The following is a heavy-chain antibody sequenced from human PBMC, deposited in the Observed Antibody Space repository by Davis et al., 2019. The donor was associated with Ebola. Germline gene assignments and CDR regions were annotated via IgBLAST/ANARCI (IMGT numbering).Heavy chain of an antibody. CDR2: IWYDGSNK. J-gene: IGHJ4*02. D-gene: IGHD3-10*01. CDR3: AKGSGSGSRYFDY. CDR1: GFTFSSYA. V-gene: IGHV3-30*02. Sequence: PGGSLRLSCAASGFTFSSYAMSWVRQAPGKGLEWVAVIWYDGSNKYYADSVKGRFTISRDNSKNTLYLQMNSLRAEDTAVYYCAKGSGSGSRYFDYWGQGTLVTVSS.